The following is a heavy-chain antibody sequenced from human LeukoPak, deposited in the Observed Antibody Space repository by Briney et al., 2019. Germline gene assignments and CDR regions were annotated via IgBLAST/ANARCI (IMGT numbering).Heavy chain of an antibody. J-gene: IGHJ4*02. CDR3: AKWYYYDSSADY. D-gene: IGHD3-22*01. Sequence: GGSLRLSCAASGLSFSAYWMSWVRQAPGKGLEWVSAISGSGGSTYYADSVRGRFTISRDNSKNTLYLQMNSLRAEDTAVYYCAKWYYYDSSADYWGRGTLVTVSS. CDR1: GLSFSAYW. CDR2: ISGSGGST. V-gene: IGHV3-23*01.